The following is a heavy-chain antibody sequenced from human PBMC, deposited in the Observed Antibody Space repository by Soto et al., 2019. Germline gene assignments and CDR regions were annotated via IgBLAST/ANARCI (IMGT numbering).Heavy chain of an antibody. CDR3: AKDFWSTGWYMFCYYCRDV. V-gene: IGHV3-30*18. Sequence: GGTLRLSCGASALTPSSYVMQGVGPGPGKGLGRVAVISYDGSNTYSADSVKGRLTISSDNSKNTLYLQMNSRRAEDTAVYYCAKDFWSTGWYMFCYYCRDVWGQGTTVTVAS. D-gene: IGHD6-19*01. CDR2: ISYDGSNT. CDR1: ALTPSSYV. J-gene: IGHJ6*02.